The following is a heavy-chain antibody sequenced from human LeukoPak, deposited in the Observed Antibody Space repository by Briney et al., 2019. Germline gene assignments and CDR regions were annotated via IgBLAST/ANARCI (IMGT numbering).Heavy chain of an antibody. V-gene: IGHV5-51*01. CDR2: IYPGDSDT. Sequence: GESLKISCKGSGYAFTSFWLGWMRQMPGKGLEWMGIIYPGDSDTRYSPSFQGQVTISADKSITTAYLQWSSLKASDTAMYYCARRSHGSGLIDYCGQGTLVTVSS. CDR3: ARRSHGSGLIDY. J-gene: IGHJ4*02. D-gene: IGHD3-10*01. CDR1: GYAFTSFW.